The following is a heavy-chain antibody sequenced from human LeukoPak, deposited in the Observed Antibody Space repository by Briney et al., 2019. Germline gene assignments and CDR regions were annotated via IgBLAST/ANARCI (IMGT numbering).Heavy chain of an antibody. J-gene: IGHJ5*02. D-gene: IGHD3-16*02. CDR1: GYTFTSYD. CDR2: MNPNSGNT. CDR3: ATASGNYDYVWGSYRYSGNWFDP. V-gene: IGHV1-8*03. Sequence: ASVKVSCKASGYTFTSYDINWVRQAPGQGLEWMGWMNPNSGNTVYAQKFQGRVTITRNTSISTAYMELSSLRSEDTAVYYCATASGNYDYVWGSYRYSGNWFDPWGQGTLVTVSS.